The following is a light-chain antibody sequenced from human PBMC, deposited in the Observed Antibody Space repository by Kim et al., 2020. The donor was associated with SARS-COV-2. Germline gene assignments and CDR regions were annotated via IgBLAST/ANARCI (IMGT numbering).Light chain of an antibody. J-gene: IGLJ1*01. V-gene: IGLV3-21*01. CDR3: QVWGSSSDHYV. Sequence: SYELTQPPSVSVAPGKTASITCGGNNIGTESVHWYQQKPGQAPVLVIYHDSDRPSGIPERFSGHNSGNTATLTISRVEAGDEADYYCQVWGSSSDHYV. CDR1: NIGTES. CDR2: HDS.